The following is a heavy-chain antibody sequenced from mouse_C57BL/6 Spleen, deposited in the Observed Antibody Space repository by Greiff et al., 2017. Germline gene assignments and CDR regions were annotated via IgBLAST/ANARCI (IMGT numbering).Heavy chain of an antibody. CDR3: ARYYRYYFDY. CDR1: GYTFTSYW. Sequence: VKLQPPGAELVKPGASVKMSCKASGYTFTSYWITWVKQRPGQGLEWIGDIYPGSGSTNYTEKFKSKATLTVDTSSSTAYMQLSSLTSENSAVYYCARYYRYYFDYWGPGTTRTVYS. J-gene: IGHJ2*01. V-gene: IGHV1-55*01. D-gene: IGHD1-1*01. CDR2: IYPGSGST.